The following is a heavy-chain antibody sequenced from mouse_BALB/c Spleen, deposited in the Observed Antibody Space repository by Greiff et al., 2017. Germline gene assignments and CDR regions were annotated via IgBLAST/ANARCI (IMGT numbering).Heavy chain of an antibody. D-gene: IGHD2-1*01. CDR3: AIENYWAY. V-gene: IGHV1-4*01. J-gene: IGHJ3*01. Sequence: VQLQQSGAELARPGASVKMSCKASGYTFTSYTMHWVKQRPGQGLEWIGYINPSSGYTNYNQKFKDKATLTADKSPSKAYMKLSSRTSEDSAVDYCAIENYWAYWGQGTLVTVSA. CDR2: INPSSGYT. CDR1: GYTFTSYT.